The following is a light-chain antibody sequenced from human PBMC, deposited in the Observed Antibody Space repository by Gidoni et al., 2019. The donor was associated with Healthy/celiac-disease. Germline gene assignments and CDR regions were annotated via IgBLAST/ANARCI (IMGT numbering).Light chain of an antibody. Sequence: EIVMTQSPATLSVSPGERATLSCRASQSVSSNLAWYQQKPGQAPRLLIYGASTRATGIPARFSGRGSGTEFTLTISSLQSEDFAVYYCQQYNNWPPWWTFGQGTKVEIK. CDR3: QQYNNWPPWWT. CDR2: GAS. V-gene: IGKV3-15*01. CDR1: QSVSSN. J-gene: IGKJ1*01.